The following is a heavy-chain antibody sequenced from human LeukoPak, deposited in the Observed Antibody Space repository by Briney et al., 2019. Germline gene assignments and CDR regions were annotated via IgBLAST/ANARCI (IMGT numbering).Heavy chain of an antibody. V-gene: IGHV3-53*01. CDR2: IYSGGST. J-gene: IGHJ5*01. D-gene: IGHD3-22*01. Sequence: GGSLRLSCAASGFTVSSNYMSWVRQAPGKGLEWVSVIYSGGSTYYANSVKGRFTISRDNSKNALYLQMNSLRAGDTAVYYCASGGLYYYDSSGPFGSWGQGTLVTVSS. CDR3: ASGGLYYYDSSGPFGS. CDR1: GFTVSSNY.